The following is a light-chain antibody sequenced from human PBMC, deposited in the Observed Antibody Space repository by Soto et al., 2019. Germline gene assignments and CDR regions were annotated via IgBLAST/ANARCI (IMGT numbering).Light chain of an antibody. J-gene: IGKJ4*01. CDR3: QHYTNWPLT. CDR2: DTV. Sequence: EIVMTQSPATLSVSPGERATLSCRASQGIGGTLAWYQQKPGHSPRLLIYDTVIRATGVPARVSGSVSGTEFTLTITSLQSEDVAIYYCQHYTNWPLTFGGGTRVESK. CDR1: QGIGGT. V-gene: IGKV3-15*01.